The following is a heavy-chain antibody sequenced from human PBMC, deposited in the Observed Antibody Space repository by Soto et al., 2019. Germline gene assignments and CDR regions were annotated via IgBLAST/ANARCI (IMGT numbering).Heavy chain of an antibody. CDR3: ARVGGGYSYGYSWFDP. CDR2: IIPIFGTA. J-gene: IGHJ5*02. D-gene: IGHD5-18*01. V-gene: IGHV1-69*01. Sequence: QVRIVQSGTEVREPGASVKVSCRPSGYTFTANYLHWVRQAPGQGLEWMGGIIPIFGTANYAQKFQGRVTITADESTSTAYMELSSLRSEDTAVYYCARVGGGYSYGYSWFDPWGQGTLVTVSS. CDR1: GYTFTANY.